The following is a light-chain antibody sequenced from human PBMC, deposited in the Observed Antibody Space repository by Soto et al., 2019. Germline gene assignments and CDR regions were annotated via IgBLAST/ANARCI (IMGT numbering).Light chain of an antibody. CDR2: QDN. Sequence: SYELTQPPSVSVSPGQTASITCSGDKLGDKYACWYQQKPGQSPVLVIYQDNKRHSGIPERFSGSNSGNTATLTISGTQAMDEADYYCQAWDSSTHYVFGTGTKVTVL. CDR1: KLGDKY. V-gene: IGLV3-1*01. CDR3: QAWDSSTHYV. J-gene: IGLJ1*01.